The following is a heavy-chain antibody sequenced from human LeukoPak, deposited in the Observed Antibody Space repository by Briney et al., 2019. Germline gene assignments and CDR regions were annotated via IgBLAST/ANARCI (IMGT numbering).Heavy chain of an antibody. Sequence: GGSLRLSCAASGFTFDDYAMHWVRQAPGKGLEWVSLISGDGGSTYYADSVKGRFTISRDNSKNSLYLQMNRLRTEGTALYYCAKDWSGWTDYWGQGTLVTVSS. D-gene: IGHD6-19*01. CDR2: ISGDGGST. CDR3: AKDWSGWTDY. V-gene: IGHV3-43*02. J-gene: IGHJ4*02. CDR1: GFTFDDYA.